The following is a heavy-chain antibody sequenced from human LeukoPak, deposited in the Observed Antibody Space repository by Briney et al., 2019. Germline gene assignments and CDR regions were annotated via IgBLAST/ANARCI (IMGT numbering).Heavy chain of an antibody. CDR1: GFTFSSYS. V-gene: IGHV3-21*01. D-gene: IGHD2-15*01. CDR2: ISSSSSYI. Sequence: PGGSLRLSCAASGFTFSSYSMNWVRRAPGKGLEWVSSISSSSSYIYYADSVKGRFTISRDNAKNSLYLQMNSLRAEDTAVYYCARGGCSGGSCYPSWGQGTLVTVSS. CDR3: ARGGCSGGSCYPS. J-gene: IGHJ5*02.